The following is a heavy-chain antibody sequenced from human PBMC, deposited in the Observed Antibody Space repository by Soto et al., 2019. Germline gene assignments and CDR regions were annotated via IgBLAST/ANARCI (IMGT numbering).Heavy chain of an antibody. CDR1: GFSFSTYG. V-gene: IGHV3-33*01. CDR3: ARAYTGRLPRRADYYYALDV. J-gene: IGHJ6*02. Sequence: GGSLRLSCAASGFSFSTYGMHWVRQAPRKGLEWVAVVWSNGINNYYTGSVKHRFTISRENARNSMFLQMNSVTVGDTAVYYCARAYTGRLPRRADYYYALDVWGQGIMVTVSS. CDR2: VWSNGINN. D-gene: IGHD2-15*01.